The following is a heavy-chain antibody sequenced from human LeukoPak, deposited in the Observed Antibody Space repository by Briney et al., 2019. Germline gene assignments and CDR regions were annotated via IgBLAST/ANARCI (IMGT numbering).Heavy chain of an antibody. CDR2: ISSTGATT. J-gene: IGHJ4*02. V-gene: IGHV3-23*01. CDR3: ARSLNGFYRGLDF. D-gene: IGHD3-22*01. CDR1: GFSFNSYA. Sequence: GGSLRLSCAASGFSFNSYAMNWVRQAPGKGLEWVSVISSTGATTYYAASVKGRFTISRDNSKSTLYLQMDPLRADDTAVYYCARSLNGFYRGLDFWGQGTLVTVSS.